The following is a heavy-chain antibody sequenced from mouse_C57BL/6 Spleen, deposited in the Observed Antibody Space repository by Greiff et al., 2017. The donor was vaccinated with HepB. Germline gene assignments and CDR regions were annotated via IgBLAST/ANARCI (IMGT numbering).Heavy chain of an antibody. V-gene: IGHV1-4*01. J-gene: IGHJ2*01. D-gene: IGHD1-1*01. CDR1: GYTFTSYT. CDR2: INPSSGYT. CDR3: ARRVITTVVAHFDY. Sequence: VQLQQSGAELARPGASVKMSCKASGYTFTSYTMHWVKQRPGQGLEWIGYINPSSGYTKYNQKFKDKATLTADKSSSKAYMQLSSLTSEDSAVYYCARRVITTVVAHFDYWGQGTTLTVSS.